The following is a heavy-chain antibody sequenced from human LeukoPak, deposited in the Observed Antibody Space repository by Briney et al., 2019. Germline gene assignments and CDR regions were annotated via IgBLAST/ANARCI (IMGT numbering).Heavy chain of an antibody. D-gene: IGHD5-18*01. CDR3: AREDTAMVQAFDI. V-gene: IGHV3-11*01. J-gene: IGHJ3*02. CDR1: GFTFSDYY. CDR2: ISSSGSTI. Sequence: GGSLRLSCAASGFTFSDYYMSWIRQAPGKGLEWVSYISSSGSTIYYADSVKGRFTISRDNAKNSLYLQMNSLRAEDTAVYYCAREDTAMVQAFDIWGQGTMVTVSS.